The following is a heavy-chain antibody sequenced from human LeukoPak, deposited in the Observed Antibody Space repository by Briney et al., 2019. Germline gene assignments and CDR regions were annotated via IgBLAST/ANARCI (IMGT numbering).Heavy chain of an antibody. Sequence: GGSLRLSCAASGFIFTNWWMHWVRQAPGKPPLWVSRIDGDGRITHYADSVNGRFTISRDNARNTVFLQMNSLRVEDTAFYYCTRAGSGASANNRWGQGTLVTVSS. CDR1: GFIFTNWW. V-gene: IGHV3-74*01. CDR2: IDGDGRIT. J-gene: IGHJ4*02. CDR3: TRAGSGASANNR. D-gene: IGHD2-15*01.